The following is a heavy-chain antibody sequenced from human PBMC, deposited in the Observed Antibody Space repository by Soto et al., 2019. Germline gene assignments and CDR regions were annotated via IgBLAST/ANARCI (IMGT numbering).Heavy chain of an antibody. CDR2: ISWDGGST. CDR3: AKARCSSTSSYSHYYYGMDV. V-gene: IGHV3-43*01. D-gene: IGHD2-2*01. CDR1: GFTFDDYT. Sequence: SGGSLRLSCAASGFTFDDYTMHWVRQAPGKGLEWVSLISWDGGSTYYADSVKGRFTISRDNSKNSLYLQMNSLRTEDTALYYCAKARCSSTSSYSHYYYGMDVWVQGTTATVSS. J-gene: IGHJ6*02.